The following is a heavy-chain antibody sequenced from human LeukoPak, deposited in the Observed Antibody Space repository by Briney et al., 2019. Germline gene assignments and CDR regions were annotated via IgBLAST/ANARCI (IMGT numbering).Heavy chain of an antibody. V-gene: IGHV4-34*01. J-gene: IGHJ4*02. CDR1: GGSFSGYY. Sequence: SETLSLTCAVYGGSFSGYYWSWIRQPPGKGLECMGEINHSGSTNYNPSLKSRVTISVDTSKNQFSLKLSSVTAAETAVYYCARKQLERRGPFDYWGQGTLVTVSS. CDR3: ARKQLERRGPFDY. D-gene: IGHD1-1*01. CDR2: INHSGST.